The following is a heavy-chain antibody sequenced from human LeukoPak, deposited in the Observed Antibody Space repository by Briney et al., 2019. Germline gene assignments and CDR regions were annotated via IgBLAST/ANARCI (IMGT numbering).Heavy chain of an antibody. V-gene: IGHV3-23*01. J-gene: IGHJ4*02. CDR3: AKSTAEYQLLYEDY. CDR2: ISGSGGST. Sequence: GGSLRLSYAASGFTFSSYAMSWVRQAPGKGLEWVSAISGSGGSTYYADSVKGRFTISRDNSKNTLYLQMNSLRAEDTAVYYCAKSTAEYQLLYEDYWGQGTLVTVSS. CDR1: GFTFSSYA. D-gene: IGHD2-2*02.